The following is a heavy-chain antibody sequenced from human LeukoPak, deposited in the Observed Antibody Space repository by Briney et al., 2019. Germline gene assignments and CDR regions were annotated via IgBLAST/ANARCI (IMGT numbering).Heavy chain of an antibody. CDR3: ARGQYSSGWEYYFDY. V-gene: IGHV4-34*01. D-gene: IGHD6-19*01. Sequence: PSETLSLTCTVSGGSISSYYWSWIRQPPGKGLEWIGEINHSGSTNYNPSLKSRVTISVDTSKNQFSLKLSSVTAADTAVYYCARGQYSSGWEYYFDYWGQGTLVTVSS. J-gene: IGHJ4*02. CDR2: INHSGST. CDR1: GGSISSYY.